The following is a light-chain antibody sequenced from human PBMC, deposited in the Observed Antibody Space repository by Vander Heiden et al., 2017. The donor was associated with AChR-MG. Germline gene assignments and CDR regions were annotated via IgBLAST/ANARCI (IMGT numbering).Light chain of an antibody. V-gene: IGKV1-39*01. CDR1: QCISMY. CDR2: SAS. CDR3: QQSNTDPYT. J-gene: IGKJ2*01. Sequence: IQMTQYPSSLSASPGDRVTITCEASQCISMYVNWYQKKPGTAPKLLVYSASILQGGVPSRFSGSGSGTYFTLTIRSLQTEDFATYFCQQSNTDPYTFGQGTNLEIK.